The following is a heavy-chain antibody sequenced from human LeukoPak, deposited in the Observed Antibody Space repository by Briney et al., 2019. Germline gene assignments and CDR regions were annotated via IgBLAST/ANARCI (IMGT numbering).Heavy chain of an antibody. D-gene: IGHD6-19*01. CDR2: IYYSGST. CDR3: VGGSAGYSSGFPGDY. J-gene: IGHJ4*02. Sequence: PSETLSLTCTVSGGSISSYYWSWIRQPPGEGLEWIVYIYYSGSTNYNPSLKSRVTISVDTSKNQFSLKLSSVTAADTAVYYCVGGSAGYSSGFPGDYWGQGTLVTVSS. V-gene: IGHV4-59*01. CDR1: GGSISSYY.